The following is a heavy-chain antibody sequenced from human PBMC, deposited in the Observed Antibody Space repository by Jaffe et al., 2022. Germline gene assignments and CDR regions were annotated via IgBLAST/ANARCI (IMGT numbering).Heavy chain of an antibody. Sequence: QVQLVESGGGVVQPGGSLRLSCAASGFTFSSYGMHWVRQAPGKGLEWVAFIRYDGSNKYYADSVKGRFTISRDNSKNTLYLQMNSLRAEDTAVYYCAKDKSSGWYGLFDYWGQGTLVTVSS. CDR1: GFTFSSYG. CDR3: AKDKSSGWYGLFDY. J-gene: IGHJ4*02. D-gene: IGHD6-19*01. CDR2: IRYDGSNK. V-gene: IGHV3-30*02.